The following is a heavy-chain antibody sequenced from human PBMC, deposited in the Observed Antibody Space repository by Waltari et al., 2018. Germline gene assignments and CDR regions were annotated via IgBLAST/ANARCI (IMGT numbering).Heavy chain of an antibody. CDR1: GFTFRTYS. CDR3: ARGTYGDYDY. V-gene: IGHV3-21*01. D-gene: IGHD4-17*01. CDR2: ISPTSTYI. Sequence: EVQLVESGGGLVKPGGSLILSCAASGFTFRTYSMNWVRQAPGKGLVWVSSISPTSTYIYYADSVKGRFTVSRDNARDSLYLQMNSLTAEDTAFYYCARGTYGDYDYWGQGALVTVSS. J-gene: IGHJ4*02.